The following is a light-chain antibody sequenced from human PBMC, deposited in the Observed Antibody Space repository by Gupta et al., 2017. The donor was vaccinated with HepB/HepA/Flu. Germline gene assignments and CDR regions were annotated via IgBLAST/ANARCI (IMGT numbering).Light chain of an antibody. CDR3: QQFDIHPLT. J-gene: IGKJ2*01. Sequence: DILLTQSPSSLSASVGDRVTITCQASQDIKKNLNWFQQKPGKAPKLLIFGGSNLHTGVPSRFSGSGSETDFILTINGLQPEDVANYYCQQFDIHPLTFGQGTKLVI. CDR2: GGS. CDR1: QDIKKN. V-gene: IGKV1-33*01.